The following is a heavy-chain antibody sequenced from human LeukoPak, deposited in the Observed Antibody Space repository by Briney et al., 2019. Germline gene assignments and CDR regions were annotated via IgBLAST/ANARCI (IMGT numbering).Heavy chain of an antibody. Sequence: GGSLRLSCAASGFTFDDYGMSWVRQAPGKGLEWVSGINWNGGSTGYADSVKGRFTISRDNAKNSLYLQMNSLRAEDTAVYYCAGGVGYCSSTSCRTLTYWGQGTLVTVSS. CDR1: GFTFDDYG. D-gene: IGHD2-2*01. CDR2: INWNGGST. CDR3: AGGVGYCSSTSCRTLTY. J-gene: IGHJ4*02. V-gene: IGHV3-20*04.